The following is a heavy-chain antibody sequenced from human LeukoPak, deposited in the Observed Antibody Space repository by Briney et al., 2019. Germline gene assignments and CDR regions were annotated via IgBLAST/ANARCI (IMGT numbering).Heavy chain of an antibody. D-gene: IGHD5-24*01. J-gene: IGHJ4*02. Sequence: WETLSLTCTVSGVSISSSYSYWGWIRQPPGMGLEWIGSIYYTGNTYYNASLKSRVTISVDTSKNQFSLKLSSVTAADTAVYYCAREHYKMATMTWGQGTLVTVSS. CDR3: AREHYKMATMT. CDR1: GVSISSSYSY. V-gene: IGHV4-39*07. CDR2: IYYTGNT.